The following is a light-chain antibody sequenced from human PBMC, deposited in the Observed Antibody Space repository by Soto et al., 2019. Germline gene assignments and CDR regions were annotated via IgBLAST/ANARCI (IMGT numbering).Light chain of an antibody. V-gene: IGLV1-44*01. J-gene: IGLJ2*01. Sequence: QSVLTQSPSASGTPGQRVIIACSGSSSNIGSNHVNWYRHLPGAAPKLLMFRSDQRPSGVPDRFSGSKSGTTASLAISGLQSGVEADYYCAAWDDSRYGVVFGGGTKLTVL. CDR3: AAWDDSRYGVV. CDR2: RSD. CDR1: SSNIGSNH.